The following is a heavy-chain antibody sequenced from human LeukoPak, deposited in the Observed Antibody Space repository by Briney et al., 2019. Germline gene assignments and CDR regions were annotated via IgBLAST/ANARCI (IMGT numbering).Heavy chain of an antibody. CDR2: INPNSGGT. CDR1: GYTFTGYY. V-gene: IGHV1-2*02. J-gene: IGHJ3*02. Sequence: GASVKVSCKASGYTFTGYYMHWVRQAPGQGLEWMGWINPNSGGTNYAQKFQGRVTMTRDTSISTAYMELSRLRSDDTAVYYCATIAVAPPGAFDIWGQGTMVTVSS. CDR3: ATIAVAPPGAFDI. D-gene: IGHD6-19*01.